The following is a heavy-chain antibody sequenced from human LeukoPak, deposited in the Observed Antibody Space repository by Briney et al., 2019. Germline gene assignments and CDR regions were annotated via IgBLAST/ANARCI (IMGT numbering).Heavy chain of an antibody. D-gene: IGHD5-18*01. J-gene: IGHJ4*02. CDR2: IFPRNGDT. CDR3: ARDGDSPMVDFDY. CDR1: GYTFTDFY. Sequence: ASVKVSCKTSGYTFTDFYFYWLRQAPGQGLEWVGWIFPRNGDTNYAQKFQERVTLTRDTSISTAYMQLSRLTSDDTAIYYCARDGDSPMVDFDYWGQGTLVTVSS. V-gene: IGHV1-2*02.